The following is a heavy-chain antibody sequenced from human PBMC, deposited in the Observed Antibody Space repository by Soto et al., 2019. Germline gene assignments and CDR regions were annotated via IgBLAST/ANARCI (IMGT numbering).Heavy chain of an antibody. CDR2: IIPLFGTA. J-gene: IGHJ5*02. D-gene: IGHD4-17*01. Sequence: QVQLVQSGAEVKKPGSSVKVSCQASGGTFRSYAFSWVRPAPGQGLEWMGGIIPLFGTANCAQKFQGRVTISEDESTSTAYMELSSLRSEDTAVYYCARVSTVTDTNWFDPWGQGTLVTVSS. V-gene: IGHV1-69*01. CDR1: GGTFRSYA. CDR3: ARVSTVTDTNWFDP.